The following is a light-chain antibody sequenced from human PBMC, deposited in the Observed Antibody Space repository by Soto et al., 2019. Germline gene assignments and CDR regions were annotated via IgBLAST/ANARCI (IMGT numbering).Light chain of an antibody. J-gene: IGLJ2*01. CDR1: NVGSRS. CDR2: YDS. Sequence: SYELTQTPSVSVAPGETARISSGGNNVGSRSVHWYQQKPGQAPFLVIYYDSDRPSGIPERFSGSNSGNTATLIISRVEAGDEADYYCQVWEATGDQVVFGGGTKLTVL. V-gene: IGLV3-21*01. CDR3: QVWEATGDQVV.